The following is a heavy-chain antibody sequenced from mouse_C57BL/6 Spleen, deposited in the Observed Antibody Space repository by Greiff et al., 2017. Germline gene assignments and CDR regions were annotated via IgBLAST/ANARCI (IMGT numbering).Heavy chain of an antibody. CDR3: AREFIYYGCSLFFDY. D-gene: IGHD1-1*01. J-gene: IGHJ2*01. CDR2: IYPRDGST. Sequence: QVQLKESGPELVKPGASVKLSCKASGYTFTSYDINWVKQRPGQGLEWIGWIYPRDGSTKYNEKFKGKATLTVDTSSSTAYMELHSLTSEDSAVYFCAREFIYYGCSLFFDYWGQGTTLTVSS. CDR1: GYTFTSYD. V-gene: IGHV1-85*01.